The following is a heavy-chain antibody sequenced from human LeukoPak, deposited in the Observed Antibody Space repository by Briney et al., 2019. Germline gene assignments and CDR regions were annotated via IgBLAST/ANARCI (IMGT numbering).Heavy chain of an antibody. J-gene: IGHJ4*02. D-gene: IGHD3-22*01. CDR2: ISSSSSYI. CDR3: ARDPDYDSLFDY. CDR1: GLTFSSYS. Sequence: GGSLRLSCAASGLTFSSYSMNWVRQAPGKGLEWVSSISSSSSYIYYADSVKGRFTISRDNAKNSLYLQLNSLRAEDTAVYYRARDPDYDSLFDYWGQGTLVTVSS. V-gene: IGHV3-21*01.